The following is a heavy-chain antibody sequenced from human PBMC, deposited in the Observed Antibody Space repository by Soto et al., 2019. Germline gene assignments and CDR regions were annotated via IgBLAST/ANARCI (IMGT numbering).Heavy chain of an antibody. J-gene: IGHJ4*02. V-gene: IGHV3-23*01. Sequence: PGGSLRLSCAASGFTFSSDAMSWVRQAPGKGLEWVSAISGSGGSTYYADSVKGRFTISRDNSKNTLYLQMNSLRAEDTAVYYCAKFLVVVAATPIFDYWGQGTLVTVSS. CDR2: ISGSGGST. CDR3: AKFLVVVAATPIFDY. CDR1: GFTFSSDA. D-gene: IGHD2-15*01.